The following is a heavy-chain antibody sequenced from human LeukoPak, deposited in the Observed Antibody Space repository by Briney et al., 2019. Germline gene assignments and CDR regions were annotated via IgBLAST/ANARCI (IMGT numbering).Heavy chain of an antibody. CDR2: ISASGATT. J-gene: IGHJ4*02. D-gene: IGHD1/OR15-1a*01. V-gene: IGHV3-23*01. CDR1: GFTFGSYA. CDR3: ARAGLGTMRTTPGVDY. Sequence: GGSLRLSCAASGFTFGSYAMSWVRQAPGKGLEWVSGISASGATTYDADSGKGRFTISRDNAKNSLYLQMNSLRAEGTAVYYCARAGLGTMRTTPGVDYWGQGTLVTVSS.